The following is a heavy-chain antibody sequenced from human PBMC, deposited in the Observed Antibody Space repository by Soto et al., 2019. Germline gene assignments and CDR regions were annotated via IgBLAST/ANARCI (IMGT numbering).Heavy chain of an antibody. D-gene: IGHD1-7*01. CDR3: ARYRVRLELELRRSAFDI. V-gene: IGHV4-34*01. CDR1: GGSINSGDFY. Sequence: NPSETLSLTCTVSGGSINSGDFYWSWIRQPPGKGLEWIGEINHSGSTNYNPSLKSRVTISVDTSKNQFSLKLSSVTAADTAVYYCARYRVRLELELRRSAFDIWGQGTMVTVSS. CDR2: INHSGST. J-gene: IGHJ3*02.